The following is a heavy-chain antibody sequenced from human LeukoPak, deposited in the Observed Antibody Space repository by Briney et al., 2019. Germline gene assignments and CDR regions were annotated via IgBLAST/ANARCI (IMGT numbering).Heavy chain of an antibody. CDR2: ISAYNGNT. Sequence: ASVKVSCKASGYTFTSYGISWVRQAPGQGLEWMGWISAYNGNTNYAQKLQGRVTMTTDTSTSTASMELRSLRSDDTVVYYCARDPVYYYDSSGYYYKTNWFGRWGQGTLVTVS. CDR3: ARDPVYYYDSSGYYYKTNWFGR. V-gene: IGHV1-18*01. J-gene: IGHJ5*02. CDR1: GYTFTSYG. D-gene: IGHD3-22*01.